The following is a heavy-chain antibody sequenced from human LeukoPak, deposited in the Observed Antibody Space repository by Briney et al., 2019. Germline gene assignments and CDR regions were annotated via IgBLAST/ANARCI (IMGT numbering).Heavy chain of an antibody. CDR2: IIPIFGTA. D-gene: IGHD6-13*01. Sequence: AASVKVSCKASGGTFSSYAISWVRQAPGQGLEWMGGIIPIFGTANYAQKFQGRVTITADESTSTAYMELSSLRSEDTAVYYCATVAVRSTSWYVNYWGQGTLVTVSS. CDR1: GGTFSSYA. CDR3: ATVAVRSTSWYVNY. J-gene: IGHJ4*02. V-gene: IGHV1-69*13.